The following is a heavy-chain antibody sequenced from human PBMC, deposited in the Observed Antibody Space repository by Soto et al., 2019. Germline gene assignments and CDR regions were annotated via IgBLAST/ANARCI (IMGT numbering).Heavy chain of an antibody. D-gene: IGHD2-2*02. J-gene: IGHJ5*02. CDR2: INHSGST. Sequence: PSETLSLTCAVYGGSFSGYYWSWIRQPPGKGLEWIGEINHSGSTNYNPSLKSRVTISVDTSKNQFSLKLCSVTAADTAVYYCARDQRLVVVPAAIHHWFDPWGQGTLVTVSS. CDR3: ARDQRLVVVPAAIHHWFDP. V-gene: IGHV4-34*01. CDR1: GGSFSGYY.